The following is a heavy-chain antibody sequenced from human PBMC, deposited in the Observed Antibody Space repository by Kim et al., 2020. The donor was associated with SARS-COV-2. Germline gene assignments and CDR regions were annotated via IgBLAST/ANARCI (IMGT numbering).Heavy chain of an antibody. CDR1: GYTLTELS. D-gene: IGHD7-27*01. V-gene: IGHV1-24*01. Sequence: ASVKVSCKVSGYTLTELSMHWVRQAPGKGLEWMGGFDPEDGETIYAQKFQGRVTMTEDTSTDTAYMELSSLRSEDTAVYYCATGEAIHWGSHYWGQGTLVTVSS. CDR3: ATGEAIHWGSHY. CDR2: FDPEDGET. J-gene: IGHJ4*02.